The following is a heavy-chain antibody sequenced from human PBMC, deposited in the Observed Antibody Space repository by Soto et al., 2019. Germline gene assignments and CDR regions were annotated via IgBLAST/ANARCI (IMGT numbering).Heavy chain of an antibody. CDR2: ISGSGGST. J-gene: IGHJ4*02. Sequence: PGGSLRLSCAASGFTFSSYAMSWVRQAPGKGLEWVSAISGSGGSTYYADSVKGRFTISRDNSKNTLYLQMNSLRAEDTAVYYCAKVPNISRARSTTVVTTFDYWGQGTLVTVSS. CDR3: AKVPNISRARSTTVVTTFDY. V-gene: IGHV3-23*01. CDR1: GFTFSSYA. D-gene: IGHD4-17*01.